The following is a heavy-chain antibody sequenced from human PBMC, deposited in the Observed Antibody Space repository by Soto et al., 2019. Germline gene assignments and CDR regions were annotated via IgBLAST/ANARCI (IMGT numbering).Heavy chain of an antibody. D-gene: IGHD6-19*01. V-gene: IGHV4-31*03. CDR3: ARDFTDSSGPALGMGV. CDR1: GGSISSGGYY. J-gene: IGHJ6*02. Sequence: QVQLQESGPGLVMPSQTLSLNCTVCGGSISSGGYYWSWIRQHPGKGLEWIGYIYYSGSTYYNPSLKSRVAISVDTSKSQFSLKLRSVTAADTAVYYCARDFTDSSGPALGMGVWGQGTTVTGSS. CDR2: IYYSGST.